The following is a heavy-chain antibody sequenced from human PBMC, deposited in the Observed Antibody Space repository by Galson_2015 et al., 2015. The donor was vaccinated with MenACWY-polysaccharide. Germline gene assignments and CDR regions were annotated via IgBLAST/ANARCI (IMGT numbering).Heavy chain of an antibody. CDR3: ARAPTPYCSSTSCFNKYAFDV. D-gene: IGHD2-2*01. Sequence: TLSLTCPVSGGSLNSRSYHWGWIRPPPGTGLEWIGIIYYRGNTYYNPSLESRVTISVDTSNNQFSLMLSSVTAADTALYYCARAPTPYCSSTSCFNKYAFDVWGQGTMVTVSS. CDR2: IYYRGNT. J-gene: IGHJ3*01. CDR1: GGSLNSRSYH. V-gene: IGHV4-39*01.